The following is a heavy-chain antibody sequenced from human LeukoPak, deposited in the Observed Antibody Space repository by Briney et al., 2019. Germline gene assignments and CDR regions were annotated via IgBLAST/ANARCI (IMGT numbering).Heavy chain of an antibody. Sequence: PGGSLRLSCAASGFIFSNYGMSWVRQAPGKGLEWVSSLSDSGRSTYYTDSVKGRFTISRDNSKNTLYLQMNSLRAEDTAVYYCAKDQSSPIAAAGMFGYWGQGTLVTVSS. J-gene: IGHJ4*02. CDR1: GFIFSNYG. CDR3: AKDQSSPIAAAGMFGY. CDR2: LSDSGRST. D-gene: IGHD6-13*01. V-gene: IGHV3-23*01.